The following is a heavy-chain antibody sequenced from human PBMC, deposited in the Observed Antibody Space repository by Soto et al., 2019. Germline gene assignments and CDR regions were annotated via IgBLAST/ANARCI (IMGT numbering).Heavy chain of an antibody. V-gene: IGHV1-69*02. D-gene: IGHD3-9*01. J-gene: IGHJ4*02. CDR2: IIPILGIA. Sequence: SVKVSCKASGGTFSSYTISWVRQAPGQGLEWMGRIIPILGIANYAQKFQGRVTITADESTSTAYMELSSLRSEDTAVYYCARLYYDILTGYYLFDYWGQGTLVTVSS. CDR1: GGTFSSYT. CDR3: ARLYYDILTGYYLFDY.